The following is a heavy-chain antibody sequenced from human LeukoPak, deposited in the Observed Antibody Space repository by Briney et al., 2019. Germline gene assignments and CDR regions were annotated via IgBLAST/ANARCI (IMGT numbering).Heavy chain of an antibody. J-gene: IGHJ6*02. V-gene: IGHV3-30*18. CDR2: ISYDGRNK. CDR3: AKDKVSGYTLTHYYDYGMDV. D-gene: IGHD5-12*01. Sequence: GGPLRLSCAASGFTFSSYGMHWVREAPGKGLEGVADISYDGRNKYYADAVKGRFTISRDNSKNTLYLKMNSLRAEDTAVYYCAKDKVSGYTLTHYYDYGMDVWGQGTTVTVSS. CDR1: GFTFSSYG.